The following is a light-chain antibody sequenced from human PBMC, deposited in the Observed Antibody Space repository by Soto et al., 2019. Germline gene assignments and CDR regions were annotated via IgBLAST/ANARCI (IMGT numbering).Light chain of an antibody. J-gene: IGLJ1*01. CDR2: GNS. CDR1: SSNIGAGYD. Sequence: QSVLTQPPSVSGAPGQRVTISCTGSSSNIGAGYDVHWYQQLPGTAPKLLIYGNSNRPSGVPDRFSGSKSGTSASLAITGLQAEDEADYYCQSYDSSLSGVFGPGTKVTVL. CDR3: QSYDSSLSGV. V-gene: IGLV1-40*01.